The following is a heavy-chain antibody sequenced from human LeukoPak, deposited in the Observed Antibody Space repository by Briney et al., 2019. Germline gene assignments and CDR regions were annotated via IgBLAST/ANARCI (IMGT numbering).Heavy chain of an antibody. D-gene: IGHD3-22*01. CDR1: GYTFTGYY. CDR2: INPNSGGT. J-gene: IGHJ4*02. CDR3: ARETGPMYYYDSSGYPRSFDY. Sequence: ASVKVSCKASGYTFTGYYIHWVRQAPGQGLEWMGWINPNSGGTNYAQKFQGRVTMTRDTSISTAYMELSRLRSDDTAVYYCARETGPMYYYDSSGYPRSFDYWGQGTLVTVSS. V-gene: IGHV1-2*02.